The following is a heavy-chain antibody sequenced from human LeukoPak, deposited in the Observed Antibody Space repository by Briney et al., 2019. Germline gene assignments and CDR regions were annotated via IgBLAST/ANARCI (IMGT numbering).Heavy chain of an antibody. J-gene: IGHJ5*02. D-gene: IGHD3-22*01. CDR1: GGSFSGYY. Sequence: SETLSLTCAVYGGSFSGYYWTWIRQPPGKGLEWIGEINHRRSTKYSPSLKSRVTISVDTSKNQFSLRLSSVTAADTAVYYCARAWQEWHYYDSSGYYYLNWFDPWGQGTLVTVSS. CDR2: INHRRST. V-gene: IGHV4-34*01. CDR3: ARAWQEWHYYDSSGYYYLNWFDP.